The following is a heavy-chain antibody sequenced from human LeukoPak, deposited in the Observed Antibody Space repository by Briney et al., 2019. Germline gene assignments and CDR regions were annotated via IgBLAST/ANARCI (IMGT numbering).Heavy chain of an antibody. CDR2: IYHSGST. Sequence: NASETLSLTCTVSGYSISSGYYWGWIRQPPGKGLEWIGSIYHSGSTYDNPSLKSRVTISVDTSKNQFSLKLSSVTAGDTAVYYCARYGVAMDDAFDIWGQGTMVTVSS. CDR3: ARYGVAMDDAFDI. J-gene: IGHJ3*02. D-gene: IGHD3-3*01. CDR1: GYSISSGYY. V-gene: IGHV4-38-2*02.